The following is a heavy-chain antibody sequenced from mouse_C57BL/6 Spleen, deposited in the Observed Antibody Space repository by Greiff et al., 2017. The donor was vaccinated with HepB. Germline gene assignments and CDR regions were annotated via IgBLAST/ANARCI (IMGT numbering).Heavy chain of an antibody. CDR2: INPSTGGT. D-gene: IGHD4-1*01. V-gene: IGHV1-42*01. Sequence: EVQLQQSGPELVKPGASVKISCKASGYSFTGYYMNWVKQSPEKSLEWIGEINPSTGGTTYNQKFKAKATLTVDKSSSTAYMQLKSLTSEDSAVYYCARGWDVPFDYWGQGTTLTVSS. CDR3: ARGWDVPFDY. CDR1: GYSFTGYY. J-gene: IGHJ2*01.